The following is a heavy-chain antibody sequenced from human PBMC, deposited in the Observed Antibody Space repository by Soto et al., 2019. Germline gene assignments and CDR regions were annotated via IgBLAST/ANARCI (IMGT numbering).Heavy chain of an antibody. CDR1: GFTFSDHW. Sequence: EVQLVESGGGLVQPGGSLRLSCAASGFTFSDHWMHWVRQVRGKGLVWVARINSDGSTTTYADSVKGRFTISRANARNTLYLQMDSLRAGDTALYYCARGYSSGPDYWGQGTLVTVSS. CDR3: ARGYSSGPDY. CDR2: INSDGSTT. V-gene: IGHV3-74*01. J-gene: IGHJ4*02. D-gene: IGHD6-19*01.